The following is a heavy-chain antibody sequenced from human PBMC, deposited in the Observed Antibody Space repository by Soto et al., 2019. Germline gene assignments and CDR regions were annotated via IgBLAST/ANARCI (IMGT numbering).Heavy chain of an antibody. CDR3: ARGWFGELLGASWFDP. CDR2: IYHSGST. Sequence: PSETLSLTCAVSGGSISSGGYSWSWIRQPPGKGLEWIGYIYHSGSTYYNPSPKSRVTISVDRSKNQFSLKLSSVTAADTAVYYCARGWFGELLGASWFDPWGQGTLVTVSS. D-gene: IGHD3-10*01. J-gene: IGHJ5*02. V-gene: IGHV4-30-2*01. CDR1: GGSISSGGYS.